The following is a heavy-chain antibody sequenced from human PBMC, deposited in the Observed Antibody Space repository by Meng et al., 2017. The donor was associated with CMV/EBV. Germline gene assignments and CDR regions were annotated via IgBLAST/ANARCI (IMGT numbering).Heavy chain of an antibody. J-gene: IGHJ4*02. CDR3: ARVGTAIPDY. CDR1: GFTVSSNY. D-gene: IGHD5-18*01. V-gene: IGHV3-53*01. CDR2: IYRGGST. Sequence: VESGVGLTEPGGALRLSCAAFGFTVSSNYMSWVRQAPGKGLEWVSVIYRGGSTYYADSVKGRFTISRDNSKNTLYLQMNSLRAEDTAVYYCARVGTAIPDYWGQGTLVTVSS.